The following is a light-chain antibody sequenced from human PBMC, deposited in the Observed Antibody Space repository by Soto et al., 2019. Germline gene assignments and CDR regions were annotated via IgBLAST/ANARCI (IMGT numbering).Light chain of an antibody. V-gene: IGKV3-20*01. CDR2: GTS. CDR3: QQYGSSIT. Sequence: IGLTQSPGTLSLSPGARAPLSCRASQSVPRSYLAWYQQKPGQAPRLLIYGTSSRATGIPDRFSGSGSGTDSALTISRLEPEDFAVFYCQQYGSSITFGQGTQLDIK. CDR1: QSVPRSY. J-gene: IGKJ5*01.